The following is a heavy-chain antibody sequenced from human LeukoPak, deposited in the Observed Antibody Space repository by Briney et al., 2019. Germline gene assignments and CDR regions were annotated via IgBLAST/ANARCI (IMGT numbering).Heavy chain of an antibody. CDR2: IYTSGST. J-gene: IGHJ6*03. Sequence: SETLSLTCTVSGGSINSGNHYWGWIRQSPGKGLEWIGRIYTSGSTNYNPSLKSRVTISVDTSKNQFSLKLSSVTAADTAVYYCARGNVDTAMVFDDYYYYYMDVWGKGTTVTVSS. CDR1: GGSINSGNHY. CDR3: ARGNVDTAMVFDDYYYYYMDV. D-gene: IGHD5-18*01. V-gene: IGHV4-61*02.